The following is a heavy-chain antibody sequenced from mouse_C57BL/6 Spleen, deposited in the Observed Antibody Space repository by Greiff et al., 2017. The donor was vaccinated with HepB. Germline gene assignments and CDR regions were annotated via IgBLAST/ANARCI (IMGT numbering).Heavy chain of an antibody. V-gene: IGHV5-17*01. CDR1: GFAFSDYG. CDR2: ISSGSSTI. CDR3: ARRYGYYVGAMDY. J-gene: IGHJ4*01. Sequence: VQLKESGGGLVKPGGSLKLSCAASGFAFSDYGMHWVRQAPEKGLEWVAYISSGSSTIYYADTVKGRFTISRDNAKNTLFLQMTSLRSEDTAMYYCARRYGYYVGAMDYWGQGTSVTVSS. D-gene: IGHD2-3*01.